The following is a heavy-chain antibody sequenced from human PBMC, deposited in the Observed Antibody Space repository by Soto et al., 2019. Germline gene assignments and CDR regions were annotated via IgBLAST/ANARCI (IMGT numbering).Heavy chain of an antibody. CDR1: GYTFTSYG. D-gene: IGHD6-19*01. Sequence: QVQLVQSGAEVKKPGASVKVSCKASGYTFTSYGISWVRQAPGQGLEWMGGIIPIFGTANYAQKFQGRVTITADESTSTAYMELSSLRSEDTAVYYCARDVAVAGLRYFDYWGQGTLVTVSS. V-gene: IGHV1-69*13. CDR3: ARDVAVAGLRYFDY. CDR2: IIPIFGTA. J-gene: IGHJ4*02.